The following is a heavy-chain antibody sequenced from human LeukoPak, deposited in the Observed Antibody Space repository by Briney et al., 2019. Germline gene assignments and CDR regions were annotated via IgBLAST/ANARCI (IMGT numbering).Heavy chain of an antibody. CDR1: GYTFISYY. V-gene: IGHV1-46*01. D-gene: IGHD6-19*01. Sequence: ASVKVSCKASGYTFISYYMHWVRQPPAQGLEWMGIINPGGGSTSYAQKFQGRVTMTRDTSTSTVYMELSSVRSEDTAVYYCASDGYSSGWYVLDYWGQGTLVTVSS. CDR2: INPGGGST. J-gene: IGHJ4*02. CDR3: ASDGYSSGWYVLDY.